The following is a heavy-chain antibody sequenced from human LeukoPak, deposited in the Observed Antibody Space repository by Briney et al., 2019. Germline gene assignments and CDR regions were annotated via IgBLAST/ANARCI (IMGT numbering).Heavy chain of an antibody. V-gene: IGHV4-34*01. J-gene: IGHJ5*02. CDR3: ASHYYDSSGFGPNWFDP. CDR1: GGSFRGYY. Sequence: SETLSLTCAVYGGSFRGYYGSWIRQPPGRGLEGIGEINHSGSTNYNPSLKSRVTISVDTSKNQFSLKLSSVTAADTAVYYCASHYYDSSGFGPNWFDPWGQGTLVTVSS. CDR2: INHSGST. D-gene: IGHD3-22*01.